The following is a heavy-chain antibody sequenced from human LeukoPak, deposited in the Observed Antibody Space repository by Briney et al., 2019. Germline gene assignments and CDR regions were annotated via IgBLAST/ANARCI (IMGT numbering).Heavy chain of an antibody. CDR3: ARESRDSSGWLN. D-gene: IGHD6-19*01. V-gene: IGHV1-2*02. CDR2: INPNSGGT. CDR1: GYTFTGYY. Sequence: ASAKVSCKASGYTFTGYYMHWVRQAPGQGLEWMGWINPNSGGTNYAQKFQGRVTMTRDTSISTAYMELSRLRSDDTAVYYCARESRDSSGWLNWGQGTLVTVSS. J-gene: IGHJ4*02.